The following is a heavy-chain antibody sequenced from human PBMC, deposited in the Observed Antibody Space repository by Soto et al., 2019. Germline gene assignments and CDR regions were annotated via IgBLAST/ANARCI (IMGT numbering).Heavy chain of an antibody. CDR3: ARDAYYYDSSGLDAFDI. V-gene: IGHV1-18*01. CDR1: GYTFTSYG. D-gene: IGHD3-22*01. CDR2: ISAYNGNT. J-gene: IGHJ3*02. Sequence: QVQLVQSGAEVKKPGASVKVSCKASGYTFTSYGISWVRQAPGQGLEWMGWISAYNGNTNYAQKLQGRVTMTTDTSTSTAYMELRSLRSDDTAVYYCARDAYYYDSSGLDAFDIWGQGTMVTVSS.